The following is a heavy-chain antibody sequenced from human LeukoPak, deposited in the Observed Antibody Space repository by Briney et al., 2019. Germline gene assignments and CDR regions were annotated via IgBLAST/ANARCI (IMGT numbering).Heavy chain of an antibody. Sequence: TSETLSLTCTVSGGSISSSSYYWGWIRQPPGKGLEWIGSIYYSGSTYYNPSLKSRVTISVDTSKNQFSLKLSSVTAADTAVYYCARDNSSSWLWQHPEHMDVWGKGTTVTVSS. CDR2: IYYSGST. J-gene: IGHJ6*03. CDR1: GGSISSSSYY. V-gene: IGHV4-39*07. D-gene: IGHD6-13*01. CDR3: ARDNSSSWLWQHPEHMDV.